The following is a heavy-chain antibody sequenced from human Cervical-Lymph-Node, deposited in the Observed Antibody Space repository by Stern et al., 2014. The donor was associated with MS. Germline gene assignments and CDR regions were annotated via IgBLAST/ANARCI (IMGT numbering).Heavy chain of an antibody. CDR3: ARAPNPYSSGRNWFDP. D-gene: IGHD6-19*01. CDR1: GFTFSSYG. CDR2: IWDDGSNK. V-gene: IGHV3-33*01. Sequence: MQLVQSGGGVVQPGRSLRLSCAASGFTFSSYGMHGVRQAQGKGLEWVAVIWDDGSNKYYADSVKSRFTISRDNSKTTLYLQMNSLRAEDTAVYYCARAPNPYSSGRNWFDPWGQGTLVTVSS. J-gene: IGHJ5*02.